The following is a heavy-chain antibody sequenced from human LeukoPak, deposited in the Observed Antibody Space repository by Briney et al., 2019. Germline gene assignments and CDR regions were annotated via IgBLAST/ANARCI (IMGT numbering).Heavy chain of an antibody. CDR2: INPSGGST. V-gene: IGHV1-46*01. D-gene: IGHD3-22*01. CDR3: ARSLSLGYYYDSSGYSL. Sequence: ASVKVSCKASGYTFTSYYMHWVRQAPGQGLEWMGIINPSGGSTSYAQKFQGRVTMTRNTSISTAYMELSSLRSEDTAVYYCARSLSLGYYYDSSGYSLWGQGTLVTVSS. J-gene: IGHJ4*02. CDR1: GYTFTSYY.